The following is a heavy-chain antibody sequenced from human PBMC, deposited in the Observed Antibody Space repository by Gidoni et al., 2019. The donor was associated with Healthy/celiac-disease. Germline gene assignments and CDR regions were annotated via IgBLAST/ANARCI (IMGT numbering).Heavy chain of an antibody. Sequence: QVQLQQSGPGLVKPSQTLSLTCAIPGDSVSSNSAAWNWIRQSPSRGLEWLGRTYYRSKWYNDYAVSVKSRITINPDTSKNQFSLQLNSVTPEDTAVYYCAREPEGTPRSSGWYGVYAFDIWGQGTMVTVSS. CDR1: GDSVSSNSAA. V-gene: IGHV6-1*01. D-gene: IGHD6-19*01. J-gene: IGHJ3*02. CDR2: TYYRSKWYN. CDR3: AREPEGTPRSSGWYGVYAFDI.